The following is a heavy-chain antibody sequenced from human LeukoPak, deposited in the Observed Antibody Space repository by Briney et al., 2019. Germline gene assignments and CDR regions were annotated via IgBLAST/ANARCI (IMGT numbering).Heavy chain of an antibody. Sequence: PGGSLRLSCAASGFTFSSYAMSWVRQAPGKGLEWVSAISGSGGSTYYADSVKGRFTISRDNSKNTLYLQMNSLRAEDTAVYYCAKEDYDYVWGSYRSTSYYFDYWGQGTLVTVSS. CDR1: GFTFSSYA. CDR2: ISGSGGST. V-gene: IGHV3-23*01. CDR3: AKEDYDYVWGSYRSTSYYFDY. J-gene: IGHJ4*02. D-gene: IGHD3-16*02.